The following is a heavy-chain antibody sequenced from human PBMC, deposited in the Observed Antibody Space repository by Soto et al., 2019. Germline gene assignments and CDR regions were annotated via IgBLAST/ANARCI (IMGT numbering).Heavy chain of an antibody. J-gene: IGHJ4*02. CDR3: TRGGHFYEYMI. CDR2: IAYNGGT. Sequence: QVQLQESGPGLVKPSETLSLTCTVSDGSVSSYGYYWTWVRQAPGKGLEWIGYIAYNGGTSYNPSRRRRVSISVDTSKSQFSLDLSFATAADTALYYCTRGGHFYEYMIWGQGTLVTVSS. CDR1: DGSVSSYGYY. V-gene: IGHV4-61*08. D-gene: IGHD3-3*02.